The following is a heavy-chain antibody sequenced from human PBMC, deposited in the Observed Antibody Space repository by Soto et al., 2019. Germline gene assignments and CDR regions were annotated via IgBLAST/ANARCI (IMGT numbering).Heavy chain of an antibody. D-gene: IGHD4-17*01. V-gene: IGHV3-30*18. Sequence: QVQLVESGGGVVQPGRSLRLSCAASGFTFSSYGMHWVRQAPGKGLEWVAVISYDGSNKYYADSVKGRFTISRDNSKNTLYLQMNSLRAEDTAVYYCAKVGPLRTYGYYYYGMDVWGQGTTVTVSS. J-gene: IGHJ6*02. CDR1: GFTFSSYG. CDR2: ISYDGSNK. CDR3: AKVGPLRTYGYYYYGMDV.